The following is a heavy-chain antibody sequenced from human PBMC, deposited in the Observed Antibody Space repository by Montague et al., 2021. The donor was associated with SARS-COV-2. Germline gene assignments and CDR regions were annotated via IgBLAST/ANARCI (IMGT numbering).Heavy chain of an antibody. J-gene: IGHJ4*02. CDR1: GFTFSSYA. Sequence: SLRLSCAASGFTFSSYAMSWVRQAPGKGLEWVSAISGSGSSAYYADSVKGRFTISRDNSKNTLYLQMNSLRAEDTAVYYCAKGDVDTAMAFEYWGQGILVTVSS. CDR2: ISGSGSSA. D-gene: IGHD5-18*01. V-gene: IGHV3-23*01. CDR3: AKGDVDTAMAFEY.